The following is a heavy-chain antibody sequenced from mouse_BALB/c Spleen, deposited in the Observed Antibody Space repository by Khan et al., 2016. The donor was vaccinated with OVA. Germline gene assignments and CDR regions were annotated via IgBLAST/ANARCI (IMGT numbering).Heavy chain of an antibody. J-gene: IGHJ4*01. V-gene: IGHV1S56*01. Sequence: QVQLQQSGPDLVKPGALVKISCKASGYTFTSYDINWVKQRPGQGLEWIGWIYPGDGSTKYNEKFKGKATLTADKSSSTAYMHLSSLTSESSAVYFGAREGVRGVAMDYWGQGTSVTVSS. CDR2: IYPGDGST. CDR1: GYTFTSYD. CDR3: AREGVRGVAMDY. D-gene: IGHD1-1*01.